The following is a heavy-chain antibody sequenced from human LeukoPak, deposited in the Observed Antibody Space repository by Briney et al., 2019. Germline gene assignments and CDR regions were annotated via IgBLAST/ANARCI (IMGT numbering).Heavy chain of an antibody. CDR2: ISYDGSNK. Sequence: GRSLRLSCAASGFTFSSYAMHWVRQAPGKGLEWVAVISYDGSNKYYADSVKGRFTISRDNSKNTLYLQMNSLRAEDTAVYYCARDVSAGTEDVYYYGMDVWGQGTTVTVSS. V-gene: IGHV3-30-3*01. CDR3: ARDVSAGTEDVYYYGMDV. CDR1: GFTFSSYA. D-gene: IGHD6-19*01. J-gene: IGHJ6*02.